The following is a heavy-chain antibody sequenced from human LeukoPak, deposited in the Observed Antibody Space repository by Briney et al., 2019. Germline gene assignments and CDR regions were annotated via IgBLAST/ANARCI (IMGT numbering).Heavy chain of an antibody. V-gene: IGHV5-51*01. CDR2: IYPSDSDT. D-gene: IGHD5-24*01. J-gene: IGHJ4*02. CDR1: GYSFTSYW. CDR3: ARRLRDGYNYVSFDY. Sequence: GESLKIPCKGSGYSFTSYWLGWVRQMPGKGLGRMGIIYPSDSDTIYCPSFQGQITISGDKSISNAYLQWSSLKGSDTAMYYCARRLRDGYNYVSFDYWGQGTLVTVSS.